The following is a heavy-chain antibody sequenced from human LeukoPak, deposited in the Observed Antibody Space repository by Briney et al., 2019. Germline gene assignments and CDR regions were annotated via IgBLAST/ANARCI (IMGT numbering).Heavy chain of an antibody. CDR1: GGSISSYY. D-gene: IGHD3-16*02. J-gene: IGHJ4*02. CDR3: ARVRYDYVWGSYRPAFDY. V-gene: IGHV4-59*01. CDR2: IYYSGST. Sequence: PSETLSLTCTVSGGSISSYYWSWFRQPPGKGLEWIGYIYYSGSTNYNASLKSRVTISLDTSKNQFSLKLSSVTAADTAVYYCARVRYDYVWGSYRPAFDYWGQGTLVTVSS.